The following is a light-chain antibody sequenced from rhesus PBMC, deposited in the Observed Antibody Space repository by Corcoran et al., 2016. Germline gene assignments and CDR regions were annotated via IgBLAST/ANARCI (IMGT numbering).Light chain of an antibody. V-gene: IGKV3-35*01. J-gene: IGKJ4*01. CDR1: QSVSSN. CDR3: QQESNWPP. CDR2: DAS. Sequence: EIVMTQSPATLSLSPGERATLSCRASQSVSSNLAWYQQKPGQAPRLLIYDASNGATGIPDRFSGSGSGTDFTLTISSLEPEDVGVYYCQQESNWPPFGGGTKVEIK.